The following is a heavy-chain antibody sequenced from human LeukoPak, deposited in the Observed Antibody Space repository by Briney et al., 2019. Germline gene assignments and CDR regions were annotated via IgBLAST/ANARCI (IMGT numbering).Heavy chain of an antibody. CDR1: GGSISSYY. J-gene: IGHJ4*02. CDR3: ARVGFGNTPHPIDY. CDR2: IYYTGST. V-gene: IGHV4-59*01. Sequence: SETLSLTCTVSGGSISSYYWGWIRQPPGKGLEWIGYIYYTGSTNYNPSLRSRVTISVDTSKNQFSLELSSVTAADTAVYYCARVGFGNTPHPIDYWGQGTLVTVSS. D-gene: IGHD4-23*01.